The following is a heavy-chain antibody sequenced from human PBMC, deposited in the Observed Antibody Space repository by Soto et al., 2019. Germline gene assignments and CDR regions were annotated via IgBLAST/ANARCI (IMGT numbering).Heavy chain of an antibody. CDR3: AKGATGPEFDF. CDR2: ISDRGGST. D-gene: IGHD1-1*01. CDR1: GFIFRHYA. V-gene: IGHV3-23*01. J-gene: IGHJ4*02. Sequence: EVQLLESGGGLVQPGGSLRLSCAASGFIFRHYAMTWVRQAPGEGLAWVSTISDRGGSTYYADSLEGRLTISRDNSKNTLYLQMNSLRVEDTAIYYCAKGATGPEFDFWGQGTLVAVSS.